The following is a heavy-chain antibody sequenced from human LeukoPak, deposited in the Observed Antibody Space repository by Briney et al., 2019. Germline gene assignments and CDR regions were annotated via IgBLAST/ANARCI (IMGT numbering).Heavy chain of an antibody. CDR3: AKVAGYCRRTSCTGDY. J-gene: IGHJ4*02. V-gene: IGHV3-23*01. CDR2: ISGSGGVT. Sequence: TGGSLRLSCAASGFTFSSYAMTWVRQAPGKGLEWVSAISGSGGVTYYADSVKGRFTISRGNSKNTLYLQMRGLRAEHTAVYYCAKVAGYCRRTSCTGDYWGQGTLVTVSS. D-gene: IGHD2-2*03. CDR1: GFTFSSYA.